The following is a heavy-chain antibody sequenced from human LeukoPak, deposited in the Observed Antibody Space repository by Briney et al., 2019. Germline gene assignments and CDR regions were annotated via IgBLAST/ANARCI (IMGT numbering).Heavy chain of an antibody. D-gene: IGHD2-15*01. Sequence: PSETLSLTCTVSGGSISSGSYYWSWIRQPAGKGLEWIGRIYTSGSTNYNPSLKSRVTISVDTSKNQFSLKLSSVTAADTAVYYCARMVVAATYFDYWGQGTLVTVSS. CDR1: GGSISSGSYY. J-gene: IGHJ4*02. CDR2: IYTSGST. V-gene: IGHV4-61*02. CDR3: ARMVVAATYFDY.